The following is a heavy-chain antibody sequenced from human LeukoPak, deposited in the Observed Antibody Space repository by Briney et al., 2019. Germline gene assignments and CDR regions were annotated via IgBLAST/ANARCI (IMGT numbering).Heavy chain of an antibody. Sequence: GGSLRLSCAASGFTFSNYWVHWVRQAPGKGLVWVSRINRDGSTTKYADSVKGRFTVSRDNAKNTLNLQMNSLRAEDTAVYYCARDKKSGESSEIDYWGQGTLVTVS. V-gene: IGHV3-74*03. J-gene: IGHJ4*02. CDR1: GFTFSNYW. D-gene: IGHD3-10*01. CDR2: INRDGSTT. CDR3: ARDKKSGESSEIDY.